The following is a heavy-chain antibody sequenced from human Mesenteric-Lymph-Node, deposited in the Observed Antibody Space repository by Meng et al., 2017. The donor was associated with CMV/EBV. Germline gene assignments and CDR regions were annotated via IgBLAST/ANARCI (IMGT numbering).Heavy chain of an antibody. CDR2: ITSGDST. CDR3: ASPMLYCSSTSCSTSDY. D-gene: IGHD2-2*01. J-gene: IGHJ4*02. CDR1: GFTFSSDA. Sequence: GGSLRLSCAASGFTFSSDAMSWVRQAPGKGLEWVSTITSGDSTYYADSVKGRFTISRDNSKNTVYLQMHSLRAEDTAVYYCASPMLYCSSTSCSTSDYWGQGTLVTVSS. V-gene: IGHV3-23*01.